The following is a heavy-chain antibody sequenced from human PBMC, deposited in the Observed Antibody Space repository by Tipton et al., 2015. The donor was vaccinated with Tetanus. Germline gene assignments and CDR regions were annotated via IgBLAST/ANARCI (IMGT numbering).Heavy chain of an antibody. CDR3: AKGRAAATYFFDY. CDR1: GFMFSSYT. CDR2: IGGSGGAS. J-gene: IGHJ4*02. V-gene: IGHV3-23*01. Sequence: SLRLSCAASGFMFSSYTMSWVRQAPGKGLECVPAIGGSGGASYYADSVKGRFTISRDNSKSTLYLQVHSLRVEDTAIYFCAKGRAAATYFFDYWGQGTPVTVSS. D-gene: IGHD6-25*01.